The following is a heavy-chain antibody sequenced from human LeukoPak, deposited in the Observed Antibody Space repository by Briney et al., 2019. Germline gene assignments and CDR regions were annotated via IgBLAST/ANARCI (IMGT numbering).Heavy chain of an antibody. CDR3: ARGDYYDSSGYYAHKPFDY. J-gene: IGHJ4*02. D-gene: IGHD3-22*01. V-gene: IGHV3-21*04. CDR1: GSTFSSYS. Sequence: GGSLRLSCAASGSTFSSYSMNWVRQAPGKGLEWVSSISSSSSYIYYADSVKGRFTISRDNAKNSLYLQMNSLRAEDTAVYYCARGDYYDSSGYYAHKPFDYWGQGTLVTVSS. CDR2: ISSSSSYI.